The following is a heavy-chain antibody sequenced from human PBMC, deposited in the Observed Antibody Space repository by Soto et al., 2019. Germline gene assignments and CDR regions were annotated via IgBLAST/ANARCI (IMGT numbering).Heavy chain of an antibody. J-gene: IGHJ4*02. V-gene: IGHV4-34*01. CDR1: GGSFSGYY. CDR3: ARDCSLRGRLRDGEAIGF. D-gene: IGHD2-21*01. Sequence: PSETLSLTCAVYGGSFSGYYWSWIRQPPGKGLEWIGEINHSGSTNYNPSLKSRVTISVDTSKNQFSLKLSSVTAADTAVYYCARDCSLRGRLRDGEAIGFWGQGTLVTVSS. CDR2: INHSGST.